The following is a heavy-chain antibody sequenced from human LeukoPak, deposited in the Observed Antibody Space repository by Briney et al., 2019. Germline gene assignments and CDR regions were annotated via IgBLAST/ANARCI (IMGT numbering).Heavy chain of an antibody. CDR2: IGHFAGDI. Sequence: GGSLRLSFVATGFTFKSASMSWVRQAPGKGLEWVAFIGHFAGDIFYADSVKGRFNISRDDAKDSVYLQMNSLRVDDTAVYFCARDPYTGSMFDYWGHGTLVTVSS. D-gene: IGHD1-1*01. CDR3: ARDPYTGSMFDY. J-gene: IGHJ4*01. CDR1: GFTFKSAS. V-gene: IGHV3-21*01.